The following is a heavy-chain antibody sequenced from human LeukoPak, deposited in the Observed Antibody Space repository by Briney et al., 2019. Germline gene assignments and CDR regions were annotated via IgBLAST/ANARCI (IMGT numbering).Heavy chain of an antibody. CDR1: GGSISSYY. J-gene: IGHJ6*02. V-gene: IGHV4-59*01. CDR2: IYYSGST. Sequence: PSETLSLTCSVSGGSISSYYWSWIRQPPGKGLEWIGYIYYSGSTNYNPSLKSRVTISVDTSKNQFSLKLSSVTAADTAVYYCARGVRSWSGYYHPYYYGMDVWGQGTTVTVSS. D-gene: IGHD3-3*01. CDR3: ARGVRSWSGYYHPYYYGMDV.